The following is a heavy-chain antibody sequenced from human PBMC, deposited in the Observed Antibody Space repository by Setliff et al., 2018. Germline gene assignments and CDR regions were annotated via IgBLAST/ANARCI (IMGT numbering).Heavy chain of an antibody. CDR2: ISSSGSTI. Sequence: PGGSLRLSCAASGFIFRSYEMNWVRQAPGKGLEWVSYISSSGSTIYYADSVKGRFTISRDNAKNSLYLQMNSLGAEDTAVYYCARDRGSGSYFLRYFDYWGQGTLVTVSS. D-gene: IGHD1-26*01. J-gene: IGHJ4*02. CDR3: ARDRGSGSYFLRYFDY. V-gene: IGHV3-48*03. CDR1: GFIFRSYE.